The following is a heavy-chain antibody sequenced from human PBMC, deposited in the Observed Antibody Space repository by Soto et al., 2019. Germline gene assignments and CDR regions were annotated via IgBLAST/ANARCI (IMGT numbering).Heavy chain of an antibody. V-gene: IGHV3-15*01. CDR1: GLNLNDAG. D-gene: IGHD2-8*01. J-gene: IGHJ3*01. CDR3: STTVLMVYANASAPNFYV. Sequence: RPSPRLACAAYGLNLNDAGVRWPRQAPRKGMQRIGHSKSESESWTTEYAAPVKGRFTISRDSSDSTLYLHMNSRKTEDTALYYSSTTVLMVYANASAPNFYVWGKGSMVT. CDR2: SKSESESWTT.